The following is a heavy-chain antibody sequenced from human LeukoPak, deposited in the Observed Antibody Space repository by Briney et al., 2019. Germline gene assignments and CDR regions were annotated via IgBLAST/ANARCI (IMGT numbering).Heavy chain of an antibody. V-gene: IGHV1-8*01. CDR1: GYTFTSYD. Sequence: ASVKVSCKASGYTFTSYDINWVRQATGQGLEWMGWMNPNSGNTGYAQKFQGRVTMTRNTSISTAYMELSRLRSDDTAVYYCARARKDYVWNPPYYYYYVDVWGKGTTVTVSS. CDR2: MNPNSGNT. D-gene: IGHD3-16*01. CDR3: ARARKDYVWNPPYYYYYVDV. J-gene: IGHJ6*03.